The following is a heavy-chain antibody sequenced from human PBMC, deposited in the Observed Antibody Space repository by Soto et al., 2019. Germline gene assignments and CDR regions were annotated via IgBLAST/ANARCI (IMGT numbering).Heavy chain of an antibody. D-gene: IGHD3-3*01. J-gene: IGHJ6*02. CDR3: AKDRGDFWSGYYTGFYGYYGMDV. CDR2: ISGSGGST. CDR1: GGTFSSYA. V-gene: IGHV3-23*01. Sequence: SCKASGGTFSSYAMSGVRQAPGKGLEWVSAISGSGGSTYYADSVKGRFTISRDNSKNTLYLQMNSLRAEDTAVYYCAKDRGDFWSGYYTGFYGYYGMDVWGQGTTVTVSS.